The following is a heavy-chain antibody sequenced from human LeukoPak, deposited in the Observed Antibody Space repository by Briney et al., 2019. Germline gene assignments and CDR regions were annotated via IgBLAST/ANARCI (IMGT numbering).Heavy chain of an antibody. CDR1: GFTFSSYG. Sequence: GRSLRLSCAASGFTFSSYGMHWVRQAPGKGLDWVAFIQNDGINKYYAASVKGRFTISRDNSKNTLYLQMNSLRPEDTAVYYCAKDVGVVIPAALYYMDVWGKGTTVTVSS. CDR2: IQNDGINK. CDR3: AKDVGVVIPAALYYMDV. D-gene: IGHD2-2*01. J-gene: IGHJ6*03. V-gene: IGHV3-30*18.